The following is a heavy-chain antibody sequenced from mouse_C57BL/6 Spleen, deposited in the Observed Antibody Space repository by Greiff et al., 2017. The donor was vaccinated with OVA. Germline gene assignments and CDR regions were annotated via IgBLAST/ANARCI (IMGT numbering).Heavy chain of an antibody. J-gene: IGHJ1*03. CDR2: IYPGSGST. CDR3: ARKENYYYGSSWYFDV. CDR1: GYTFTSYW. Sequence: QVQLQQPGAELVKPGASVKMSCKASGYTFTSYWITWVKQRPGQGLEWIGDIYPGSGSTTYNEKFKSKATLTVDTSSSTAYMQLSSLTSEDSAVYYCARKENYYYGSSWYFDVWGTGTTVTVSS. V-gene: IGHV1-55*01. D-gene: IGHD1-1*01.